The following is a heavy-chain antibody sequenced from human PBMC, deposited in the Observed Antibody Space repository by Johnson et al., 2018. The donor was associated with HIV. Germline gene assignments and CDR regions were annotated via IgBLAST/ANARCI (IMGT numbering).Heavy chain of an antibody. J-gene: IGHJ3*02. D-gene: IGHD1-26*01. CDR1: GFTFSSYD. V-gene: IGHV3-13*01. CDR3: ARGERFGGTQEAFDI. CDR2: IGTAGDT. Sequence: EQLVESGGGVVRPGGSLRLSCAASGFTFSSYDMHWVRQATGKGLEWVSAIGTAGDTYYPGSVKGRFTISRENAKNSLYLQMNSLRAGDTAVYYCARGERFGGTQEAFDIWGQGTMVTVSS.